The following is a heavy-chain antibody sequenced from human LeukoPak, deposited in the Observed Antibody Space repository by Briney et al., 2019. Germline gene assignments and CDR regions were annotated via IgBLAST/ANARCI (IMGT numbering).Heavy chain of an antibody. CDR2: ISGSGGST. CDR1: GFTFSSYA. D-gene: IGHD4-11*01. Sequence: GGSLRLSCTASGFTFSSYAMSWVRQAPGKGLEWVSAISGSGGSTYYADSVKGRFTISRDNAKNSLYLQMNSLRAEDTAVYYCARDLVSNYPSYFDYWGQGTLVTVSS. CDR3: ARDLVSNYPSYFDY. J-gene: IGHJ4*02. V-gene: IGHV3-23*01.